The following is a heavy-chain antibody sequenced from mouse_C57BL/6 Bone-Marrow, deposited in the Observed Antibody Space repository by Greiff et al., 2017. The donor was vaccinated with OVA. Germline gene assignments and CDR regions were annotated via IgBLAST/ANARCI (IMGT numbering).Heavy chain of an antibody. V-gene: IGHV10-1*01. CDR1: GFSFNTYA. CDR2: IRSKSNNYTT. J-gene: IGHJ3*01. Sequence: EVQLVESGGGLVQPKGSLKLSCAASGFSFNTYAMNWVRQAPGQGLEWVARIRSKSNNYTTYYAYSVKDRFTISRDDSESMLYLQMNNLETEDTAMYYCVRPPFAYWGQGTLVTVAA. CDR3: VRPPFAY.